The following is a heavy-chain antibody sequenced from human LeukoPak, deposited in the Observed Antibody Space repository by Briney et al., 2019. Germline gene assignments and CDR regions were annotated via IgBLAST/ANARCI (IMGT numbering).Heavy chain of an antibody. J-gene: IGHJ5*02. D-gene: IGHD3-10*01. Sequence: SETLSLTCAVYGGSFSGYYWSWIRQPPGKGLEWIGEINHSGSTNYNPSLKSRVTISIDTSKNQFSLKLSSVTVADTAVYYCAREITLITMVRGSWFDPWGQGTLVTVSS. CDR1: GGSFSGYY. CDR2: INHSGST. CDR3: AREITLITMVRGSWFDP. V-gene: IGHV4-34*01.